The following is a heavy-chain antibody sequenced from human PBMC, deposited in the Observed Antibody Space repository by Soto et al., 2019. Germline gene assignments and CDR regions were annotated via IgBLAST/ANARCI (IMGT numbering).Heavy chain of an antibody. CDR3: AREQNPILGSGWYWFDP. CDR1: GHTFTSYG. V-gene: IGHV1-18*01. D-gene: IGHD6-19*01. Sequence: ASVKVSCKASGHTFTSYGISWVRQAPGQGLEWMGCISAYNGNTNYAQKLQGRVTMTTDTCTSTAYMELRSLRSDDTAVYYCAREQNPILGSGWYWFDPWGQGTLVTVSS. J-gene: IGHJ5*02. CDR2: ISAYNGNT.